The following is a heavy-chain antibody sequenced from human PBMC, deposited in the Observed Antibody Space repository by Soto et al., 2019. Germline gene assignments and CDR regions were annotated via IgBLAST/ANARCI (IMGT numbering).Heavy chain of an antibody. Sequence: GESLKISCMASGYTFSDYWIGWVRQMPGKGLEWMGIIYPGDSDTRYSPSFQGQVTISADKSISTAYLQWSSLKASDTAMYYCARRASGMDVWGQGTTVTVSS. CDR1: GYTFSDYW. CDR2: IYPGDSDT. J-gene: IGHJ6*02. V-gene: IGHV5-51*01. CDR3: ARRASGMDV.